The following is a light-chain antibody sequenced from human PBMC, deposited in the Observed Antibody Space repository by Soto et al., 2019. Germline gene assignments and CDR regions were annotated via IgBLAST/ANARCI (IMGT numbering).Light chain of an antibody. J-gene: IGKJ1*01. CDR2: GAS. Sequence: IMLSQSADTLSLKQGETATLSCRASQTVIHNYLSWHQQKPGQTPRLLICGASTRATGIPARFSGSGSGTEFTLTISSLQSEDFAVYYCQQYNNWWTFGQGT. CDR3: QQYNNWWT. V-gene: IGKV3-15*01. CDR1: QTVIHN.